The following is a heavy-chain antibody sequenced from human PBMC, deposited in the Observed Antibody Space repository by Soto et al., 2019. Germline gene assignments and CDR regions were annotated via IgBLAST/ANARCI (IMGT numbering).Heavy chain of an antibody. D-gene: IGHD3-10*01. J-gene: IGHJ4*02. CDR3: ASEGRGHHLPRNFDY. V-gene: IGHV1-46*01. CDR1: GYTFTTYY. Sequence: ASVKVSCKASGYTFTTYYMHWVRQAPGQGLEWMGIINPSGGGTNYAQKFQDRVTMTRDTSTSTVYMQLSSLRSEDTAVYYCASEGRGHHLPRNFDYSGQGTLVTVSS. CDR2: INPSGGGT.